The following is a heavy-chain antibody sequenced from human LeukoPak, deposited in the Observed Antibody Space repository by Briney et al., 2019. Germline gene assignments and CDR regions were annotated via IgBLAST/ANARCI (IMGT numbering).Heavy chain of an antibody. D-gene: IGHD3-3*01. J-gene: IGHJ4*02. CDR2: IYYSGST. CDR3: ARTPSITIFGVVLDY. CDR1: GGSISSGDYY. V-gene: IGHV4-30-4*08. Sequence: ASETLSLTCTVSGGSISSGDYYWSWIRQPPGKGLEWIGHIYYSGSTYYNPSLKSRVTISVDTSKNQFSLKLSSVTAADTAVYYCARTPSITIFGVVLDYWGQGTLITVSS.